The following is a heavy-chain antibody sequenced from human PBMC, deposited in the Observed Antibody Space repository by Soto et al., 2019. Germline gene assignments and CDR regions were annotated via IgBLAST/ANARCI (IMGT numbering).Heavy chain of an antibody. D-gene: IGHD3-9*01. CDR2: IYSVGSA. J-gene: IGHJ4*02. CDR1: GITVSSNY. Sequence: EVQLVQSGGGLVQPGGSLRLSCAASGITVSSNYMSWVRQAPGKGLEWVSVIYSVGSAYYADSVKGRFTISRDNTENTLYLQMNSLRAEDTAVYYCARCRVLPGYSYYFDYWGQGSLVTVSS. CDR3: ARCRVLPGYSYYFDY. V-gene: IGHV3-66*01.